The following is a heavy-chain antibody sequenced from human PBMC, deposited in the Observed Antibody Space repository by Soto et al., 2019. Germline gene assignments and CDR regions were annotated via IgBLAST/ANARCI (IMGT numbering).Heavy chain of an antibody. CDR3: ARVAVAGTRFDY. Sequence: PSETLSLTCAVYGGSFSGYYWTWIRQPPGTGLEWIGEINHSGSTNYNPSLKSRVTISVDTSKNQFSLKLTSVTAADTAVYYCARVAVAGTRFDYWGQGTLVT. D-gene: IGHD6-19*01. CDR2: INHSGST. V-gene: IGHV4-34*01. CDR1: GGSFSGYY. J-gene: IGHJ4*02.